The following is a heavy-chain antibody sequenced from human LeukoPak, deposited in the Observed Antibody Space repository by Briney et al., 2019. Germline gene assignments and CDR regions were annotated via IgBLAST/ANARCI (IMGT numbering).Heavy chain of an antibody. Sequence: PGGSLRLSCAASGFTFSSYSMNWVRQAPGKGLEWVANIKQDGSEKYYVDSVKGRFTISRDNAKNSLYLQMNSLRVDDTAVYYCARGVNWWYFDLWGRGTLVTVSS. CDR3: ARGVNWWYFDL. CDR1: GFTFSSYS. CDR2: IKQDGSEK. D-gene: IGHD1-1*01. V-gene: IGHV3-7*01. J-gene: IGHJ2*01.